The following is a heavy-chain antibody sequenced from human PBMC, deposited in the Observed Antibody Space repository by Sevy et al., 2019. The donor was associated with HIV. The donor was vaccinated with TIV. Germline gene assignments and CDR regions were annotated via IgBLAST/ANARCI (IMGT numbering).Heavy chain of an antibody. CDR3: ARDQEFNYGSGSRSDGYNWFDP. CDR2: ISAYNGNT. D-gene: IGHD3-10*01. J-gene: IGHJ5*02. V-gene: IGHV1-18*01. CDR1: GYTFTSYG. Sequence: ASVKVSCKASGYTFTSYGISWVRQAPGQGLEWMGWISAYNGNTIYAQKLQDRVNMTTDTSTSTAYMELRSLRYDDTAVYYCARDQEFNYGSGSRSDGYNWFDPWGQGTLVTVSS.